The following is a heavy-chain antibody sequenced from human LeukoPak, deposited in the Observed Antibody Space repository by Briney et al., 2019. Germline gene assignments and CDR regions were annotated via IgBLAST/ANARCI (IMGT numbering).Heavy chain of an antibody. CDR3: ARGAVYGSHNYYYYMDV. Sequence: ASVKVSCKASGYTFTSYAMNWVRQAPGQGLEWMGWISAHNGNTNYAQKLQGRVTMTTDTSTSTGYMELRSLRSDDTAVYYCARGAVYGSHNYYYYMDVWGKGTTVTISS. D-gene: IGHD3-10*01. V-gene: IGHV1-18*01. J-gene: IGHJ6*03. CDR1: GYTFTSYA. CDR2: ISAHNGNT.